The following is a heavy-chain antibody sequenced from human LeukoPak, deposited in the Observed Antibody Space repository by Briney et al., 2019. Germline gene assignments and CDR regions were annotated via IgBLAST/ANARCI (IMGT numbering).Heavy chain of an antibody. V-gene: IGHV4-59*01. CDR2: IYYSGST. CDR3: ARDVAVAGTGENYYYYYMDV. J-gene: IGHJ6*03. D-gene: IGHD6-19*01. CDR1: GGSISSYY. Sequence: SETLSLTCTGSGGSISSYYWSWIRQPPGKGLEWIGYIYYSGSTNYNPSLKSRVTISVDTSKNQFSLKLSSVTAADTAVYYCARDVAVAGTGENYYYYYMDVWGKGTTVTVSS.